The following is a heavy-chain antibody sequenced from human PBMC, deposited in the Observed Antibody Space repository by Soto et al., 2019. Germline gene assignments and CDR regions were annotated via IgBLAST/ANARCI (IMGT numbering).Heavy chain of an antibody. V-gene: IGHV4-31*03. Sequence: SETLSLTCTVSGGSISSGGYYWSWIRQHPGKGLEWIGYIYYSGSTYYNPSLKSRVTISVDTSKNQFSLKLSSVTAADTAVYYCASVRLRMGYYYYDGMDVWGQGTTVTVS. J-gene: IGHJ6*02. CDR3: ASVRLRMGYYYYDGMDV. CDR1: GGSISSGGYY. D-gene: IGHD5-12*01. CDR2: IYYSGST.